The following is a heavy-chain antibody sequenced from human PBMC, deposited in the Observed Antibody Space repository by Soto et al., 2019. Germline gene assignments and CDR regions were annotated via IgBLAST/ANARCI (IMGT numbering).Heavy chain of an antibody. D-gene: IGHD6-19*01. V-gene: IGHV3-48*02. Sequence: GGSLRLSCAASGFTFRNYIMNWVRLAPGKGLEWISCISSSGSTIYYADSVKGRFTISRDNAANSLYLQMNTLRDEDTAIYFCAGGAGGIAVAGHPFDYWGRGTLVTVSS. CDR2: ISSSGSTI. CDR1: GFTFRNYI. J-gene: IGHJ4*02. CDR3: AGGAGGIAVAGHPFDY.